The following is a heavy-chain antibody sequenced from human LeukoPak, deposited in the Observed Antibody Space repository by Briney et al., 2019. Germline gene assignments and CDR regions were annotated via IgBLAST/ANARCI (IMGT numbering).Heavy chain of an antibody. Sequence: GASVKVSCKASGGTFSSYGISWVRQAPGQGLEWMGGIVPIFGTTNYAQKFQGRVTITADESTNTAYMELSSLRSEDTAVYYCARVVTAAPSYYYYMDVWGKGTTVTVSS. V-gene: IGHV1-69*13. CDR3: ARVVTAAPSYYYYMDV. CDR1: GGTFSSYG. J-gene: IGHJ6*03. CDR2: IVPIFGTT.